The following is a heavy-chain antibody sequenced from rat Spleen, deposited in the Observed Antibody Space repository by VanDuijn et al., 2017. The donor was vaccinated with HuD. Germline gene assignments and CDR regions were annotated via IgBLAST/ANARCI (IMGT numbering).Heavy chain of an antibody. V-gene: IGHV5-29*01. Sequence: EVQLVESGGGLVQPGKSLKLSCAASGFTFSDYYMAWVRQAPTKGLEWVATISYDGSSTYYRDSVKGRFTISRDNAKSTLYLQMDSLRSDDTATYYCAKLSGKYYGYNYFDSWGQGVMVTVSP. CDR1: GFTFSDYY. J-gene: IGHJ2*01. CDR2: ISYDGSST. D-gene: IGHD1-9*01. CDR3: AKLSGKYYGYNYFDS.